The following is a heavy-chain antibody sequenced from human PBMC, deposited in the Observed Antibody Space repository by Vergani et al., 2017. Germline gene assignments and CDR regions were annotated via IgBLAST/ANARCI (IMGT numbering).Heavy chain of an antibody. J-gene: IGHJ5*02. CDR2: ISGSGGST. V-gene: IGHV3-23*01. D-gene: IGHD3-10*01. CDR1: GFTFSSYA. CDR3: AXGNYYGSGTYVDP. Sequence: EVQLLESGGGLVQPGGSLRLSFAASGFTFSSYAMSWVRQAPGKGLEWVSAISGSGGSTYYADSVKGRFTISRDNSKNTLYLQINNLRVEDTAVYYCAXGNYYGSGTYVDPWGQGTLVTVSS.